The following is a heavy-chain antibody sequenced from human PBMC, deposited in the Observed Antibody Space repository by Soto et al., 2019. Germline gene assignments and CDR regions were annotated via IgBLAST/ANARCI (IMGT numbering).Heavy chain of an antibody. CDR3: ARAPPHGVYGDTPPFDY. Sequence: SVKVSCKASGGSFMSQAISWVRQAPGQGPEWMGGIIPFSGTVTYTQRFQGRPTLTADEPTKTAYMELSSLRSEDTAVYYCARAPPHGVYGDTPPFDYWGQGTLVTVSS. V-gene: IGHV1-69*13. J-gene: IGHJ4*02. D-gene: IGHD4-17*01. CDR2: IIPFSGTV. CDR1: GGSFMSQA.